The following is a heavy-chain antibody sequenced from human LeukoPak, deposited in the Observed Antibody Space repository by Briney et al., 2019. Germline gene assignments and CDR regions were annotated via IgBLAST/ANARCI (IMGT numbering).Heavy chain of an antibody. CDR3: AKGGIREFDY. D-gene: IGHD3-16*01. CDR1: EFTFSSYA. J-gene: IGHJ4*02. CDR2: ISGSGGST. Sequence: VGSLRLSCAPSEFTFSSYAMSWVRQAPGKGLEWVSAISGSGGSTYYADSVKGRFTISRDNSKNTLYLQMNSLRAEDTAVYYCAKGGIREFDYWGQGTLVTVSS. V-gene: IGHV3-23*01.